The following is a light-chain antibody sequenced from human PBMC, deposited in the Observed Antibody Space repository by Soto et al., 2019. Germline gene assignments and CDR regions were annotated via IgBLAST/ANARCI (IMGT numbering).Light chain of an antibody. J-gene: IGKJ1*01. CDR3: QQYGRSPWT. CDR2: GAS. V-gene: IGKV3-20*01. Sequence: EIVLTQSPGTLSLSPGERATLSCRASQSVSSNYLAWYQQKFGQAPRLLIYGASSRATGIPDRFSGSGSGTDFTLTIRRLEPEDFAVYYCQQYGRSPWTFGQGTKVDLK. CDR1: QSVSSNY.